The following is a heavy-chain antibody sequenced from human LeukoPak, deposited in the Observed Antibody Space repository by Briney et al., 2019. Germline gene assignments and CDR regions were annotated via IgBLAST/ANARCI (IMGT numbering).Heavy chain of an antibody. V-gene: IGHV4-34*01. CDR2: INHSGST. Sequence: SETLSLTCAVYGGSFSGYYWSWIRQPPGKGLEWIGEINHSGSTNYNPSLKSRVTISVDTSKNQFSLKLSSVTAADTAVYYCASFYGSGSYYNSSRVDYWGQGTLVTVSS. D-gene: IGHD3-10*01. CDR1: GGSFSGYY. CDR3: ASFYGSGSYYNSSRVDY. J-gene: IGHJ4*02.